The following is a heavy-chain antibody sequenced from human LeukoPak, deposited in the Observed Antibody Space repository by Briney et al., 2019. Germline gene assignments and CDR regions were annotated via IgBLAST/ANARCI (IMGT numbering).Heavy chain of an antibody. Sequence: SQTPSLTCAVSGGSISSGGYSRSWIRQPPGKGLEWIGYIYHSGSNYYNPSLKSRVIISVDRSKNQFSLKLGSVTAADTDVYYCARGRIGYCSSNSCGFDYWGQGTLVTVSS. CDR3: ARGRIGYCSSNSCGFDY. J-gene: IGHJ4*02. D-gene: IGHD2-2*01. V-gene: IGHV4-30-2*01. CDR2: IYHSGSN. CDR1: GGSISSGGYS.